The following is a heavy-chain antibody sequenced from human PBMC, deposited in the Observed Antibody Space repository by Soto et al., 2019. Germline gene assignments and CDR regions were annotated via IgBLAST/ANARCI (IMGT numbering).Heavy chain of an antibody. D-gene: IGHD1-26*01. CDR2: INEDGSEE. J-gene: IGHJ4*02. CDR3: CHTWV. CDR1: GFSISDYW. Sequence: EVQMVESGGGLVQTGGSLRLSCAASGFSISDYWMSWVRQAPGTGLEWVGNINEDGSEENYVDSVKGRFTISRENAMNSLYLHMNGLRVEGTAGYYCCHTWVGGQGTLGTVSS. V-gene: IGHV3-7*01.